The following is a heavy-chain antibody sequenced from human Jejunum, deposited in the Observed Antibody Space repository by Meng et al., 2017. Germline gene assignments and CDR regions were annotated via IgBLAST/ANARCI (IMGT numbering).Heavy chain of an antibody. D-gene: IGHD2-2*01. CDR1: GFSFSSYE. CDR3: ARDMGYCSSVSCYEYAVFDY. V-gene: IGHV3-48*03. Sequence: GESLKISCAASGFSFSSYEMNWVRLAPGKGLEWVSYIGRSGSTIYYADSVKGRFTISRDNAKNSLYLQMNSLRAEDTAVYYCARDMGYCSSVSCYEYAVFDYWGQGTLVTVSS. CDR2: IGRSGSTI. J-gene: IGHJ4*02.